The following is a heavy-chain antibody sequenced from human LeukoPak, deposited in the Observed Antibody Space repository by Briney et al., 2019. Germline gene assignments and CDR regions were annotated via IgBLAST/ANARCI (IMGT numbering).Heavy chain of an antibody. Sequence: SETLSLTCTVSGGSISSYYWSWIRQPPGKGLEWIGYIYYSGSTNYNPSLKSRVTISVDTSKNQFSLKLSSVTAADTAVYYCARQTLEYYYYGMDVWGQGTTVTVSS. CDR2: IYYSGST. CDR1: GGSISSYY. D-gene: IGHD1-1*01. CDR3: ARQTLEYYYYGMDV. V-gene: IGHV4-59*13. J-gene: IGHJ6*02.